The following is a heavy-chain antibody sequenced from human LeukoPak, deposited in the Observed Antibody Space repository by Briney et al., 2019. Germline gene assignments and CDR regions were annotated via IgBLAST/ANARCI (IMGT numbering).Heavy chain of an antibody. CDR3: ARTLEWGGNDY. D-gene: IGHD3-3*01. CDR1: GGSISSSSYS. J-gene: IGHJ4*02. CDR2: IYYSGST. Sequence: SETLSLTCTVSGGSISSSSYSWGWLRQPPGQGLEWIGSIYYSGSTYYNPSLKSRVTISVDTSKNQFSLKLSSVTAADTAVYYCARTLEWGGNDYWGQGTLVTVSS. V-gene: IGHV4-39*01.